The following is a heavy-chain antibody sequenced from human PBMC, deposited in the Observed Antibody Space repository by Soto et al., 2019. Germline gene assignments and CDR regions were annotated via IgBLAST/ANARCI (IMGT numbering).Heavy chain of an antibody. V-gene: IGHV1-69*01. Sequence: QVQLVQSGAEVKKPGSSVKVSCKASGGTFSSYAISWVRQAPGQGLEWMGGIIPIFGTANYAQKFQGRVTITADESTSTAYMELSSLRSEDTAVYYCARIRDIVVVPAAMPGWFDPWGQGTLVTVSS. CDR1: GGTFSSYA. CDR3: ARIRDIVVVPAAMPGWFDP. CDR2: IIPIFGTA. J-gene: IGHJ5*02. D-gene: IGHD2-2*01.